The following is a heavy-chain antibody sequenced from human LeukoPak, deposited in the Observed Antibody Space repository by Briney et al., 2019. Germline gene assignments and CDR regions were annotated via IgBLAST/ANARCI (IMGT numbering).Heavy chain of an antibody. CDR3: ARGGYSSSSVPAY. V-gene: IGHV1-69*13. Sequence: GASVKVSCKASGGTFSSYAISWVRQAPGQGLEWMGGIIPIFGTANYAQKFQGRVTITADESTNTAYMELSSLRSEDTAVYYCARGGYSSSSVPAYWGQGTLVTVSS. CDR1: GGTFSSYA. D-gene: IGHD6-6*01. CDR2: IIPIFGTA. J-gene: IGHJ4*02.